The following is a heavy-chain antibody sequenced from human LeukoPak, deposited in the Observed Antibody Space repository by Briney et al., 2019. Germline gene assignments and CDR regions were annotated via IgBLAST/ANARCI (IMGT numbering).Heavy chain of an antibody. CDR1: GYRFTSYW. CDR3: ARGAIPAAVTGGADFDY. CDR2: IYPGDSDT. D-gene: IGHD6-13*01. J-gene: IGHJ4*02. Sequence: GESLKISCKCSGYRFTSYWIGWVRQMPGKGVEWMGIIYPGDSDTRYSPSFRGQVTISADKSTSTAYLQWRSLWASDTAMYYCARGAIPAAVTGGADFDYWGQGTLVTVSS. V-gene: IGHV5-51*01.